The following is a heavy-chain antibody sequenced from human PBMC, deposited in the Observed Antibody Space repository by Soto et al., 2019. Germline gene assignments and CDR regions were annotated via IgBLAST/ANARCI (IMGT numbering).Heavy chain of an antibody. V-gene: IGHV1-69*13. Sequence: SVKVSCKASGGTFSSYRINWVQQASGQGLEWVGGIVPIYRTADYAQKFQGRVTITADESARTSYMELRSLKSQDTAVYYCVRDSGAKLSSSWGQGTLVTVSS. D-gene: IGHD6-13*01. CDR1: GGTFSSYR. CDR3: VRDSGAKLSSS. J-gene: IGHJ4*02. CDR2: IVPIYRTA.